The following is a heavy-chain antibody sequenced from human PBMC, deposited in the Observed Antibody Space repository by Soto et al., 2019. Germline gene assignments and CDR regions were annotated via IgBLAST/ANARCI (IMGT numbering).Heavy chain of an antibody. CDR1: GGTFSSCA. J-gene: IGHJ4*02. Sequence: GASVKASCKASGGTFSSCASSWVRQSPEQGLEWMGGIIPIVGTANYAQKFPGRVTITADESTSTAYMELSSLRSEDTAVYYCARFGNGTDGPFSSFDYWGQGTLVTVSS. V-gene: IGHV1-69*13. CDR3: ARFGNGTDGPFSSFDY. CDR2: IIPIVGTA. D-gene: IGHD3-16*01.